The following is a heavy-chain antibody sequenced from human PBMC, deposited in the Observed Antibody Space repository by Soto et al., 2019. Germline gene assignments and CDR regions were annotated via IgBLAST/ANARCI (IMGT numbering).Heavy chain of an antibody. V-gene: IGHV3-33*01. Sequence: QVQLVESGGGVVQPGRSLRLSCAASGFTFSSYGMHWVRQAPGKGLEWVAVIWYDGSNKYYADSVKRRFTISRDNSKNARYLQMNSLRAEDTAVYYCARDGRSAAGGYYYYYYGMDVSGQGTTVTGSS. J-gene: IGHJ6*02. D-gene: IGHD6-13*01. CDR3: ARDGRSAAGGYYYYYYGMDV. CDR2: IWYDGSNK. CDR1: GFTFSSYG.